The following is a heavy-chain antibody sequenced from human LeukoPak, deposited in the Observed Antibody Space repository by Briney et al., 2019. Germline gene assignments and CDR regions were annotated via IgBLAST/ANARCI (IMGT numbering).Heavy chain of an antibody. V-gene: IGHV4-39*01. CDR1: GGSIGSSTYY. CDR3: ARQSHSSSWYWEHY. D-gene: IGHD6-13*01. Sequence: PSETLSLTCTVSGGSIGSSTYYWGWIRQPPGKGLEWIGNIYYSGSTYHNPSLKSRVTISVDTSKNQFSLKLSSVTAADTAVYYCARQSHSSSWYWEHYWGQGTLVTVSS. J-gene: IGHJ4*02. CDR2: IYYSGST.